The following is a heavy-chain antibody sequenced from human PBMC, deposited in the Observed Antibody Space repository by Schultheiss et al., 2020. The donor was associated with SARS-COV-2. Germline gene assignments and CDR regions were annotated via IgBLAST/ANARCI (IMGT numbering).Heavy chain of an antibody. CDR1: GGSISSGGYY. D-gene: IGHD1-26*01. CDR3: ARVSVGATALFDY. CDR2: IYYSGST. Sequence: SETLSLTCTVSGGSISSGGYYWSWIRQHPGKGLEWIGYIYYSGSTNYNPSLKSRVTISVDTSKNQFSLKLSSVTAADTAVYYCARVSVGATALFDYWGQGTLVTVSS. J-gene: IGHJ4*02. V-gene: IGHV4-31*03.